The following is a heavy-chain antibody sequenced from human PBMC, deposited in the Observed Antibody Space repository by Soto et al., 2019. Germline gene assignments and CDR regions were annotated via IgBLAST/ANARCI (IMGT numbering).Heavy chain of an antibody. Sequence: AAVKVSCKASGYTFTSYGISWVRQAPGQGPEWMGWISAYNGNTNYAQKLQGRVTMTTDTSTSTAYMELRSLRSDDTAVYYCARDTVTTVTTRPYYYYYYGMDVWGQGTTVAVSS. CDR1: GYTFTSYG. J-gene: IGHJ6*02. D-gene: IGHD4-17*01. CDR3: ARDTVTTVTTRPYYYYYYGMDV. CDR2: ISAYNGNT. V-gene: IGHV1-18*04.